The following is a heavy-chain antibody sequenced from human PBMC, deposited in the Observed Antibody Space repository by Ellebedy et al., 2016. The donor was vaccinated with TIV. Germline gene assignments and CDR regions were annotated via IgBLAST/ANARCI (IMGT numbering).Heavy chain of an antibody. V-gene: IGHV3-30*18. CDR3: AKVDSELGGYYFDY. CDR2: ISYDGSNK. CDR1: GFTFSSYS. D-gene: IGHD1-7*01. Sequence: GESLKISXAASGFTFSSYSMNWVRQAPGKGLEWVAVISYDGSNKYYADSVKGRFTISRDNSKNTLYLQMNSLRAEDTAVYYCAKVDSELGGYYFDYWGQGTLVTVSS. J-gene: IGHJ4*02.